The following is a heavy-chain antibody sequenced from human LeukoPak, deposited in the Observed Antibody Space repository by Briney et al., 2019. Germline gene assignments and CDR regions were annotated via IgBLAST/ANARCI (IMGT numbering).Heavy chain of an antibody. CDR2: IHYSGST. CDR3: ARGDATYFDS. D-gene: IGHD3-16*01. Sequence: SETLSLTCTVSGGSISSTTYYWGWIRQPPGKGLEWIGYIHYSGSTNYNPSLKSRVSISVDTSKKQFSLRLTSVTAADTAVYYCARGDATYFDSWGQGTLVTVSS. V-gene: IGHV4-61*05. J-gene: IGHJ4*02. CDR1: GGSISSTTYY.